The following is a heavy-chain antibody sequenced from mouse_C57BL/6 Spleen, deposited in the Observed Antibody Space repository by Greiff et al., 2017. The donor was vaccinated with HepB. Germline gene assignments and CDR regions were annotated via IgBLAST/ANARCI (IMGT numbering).Heavy chain of an antibody. CDR3: TDLGRDY. J-gene: IGHJ2*01. CDR1: GFTFSNSW. D-gene: IGHD4-1*01. V-gene: IGHV6-3*01. CDR2: IRLKSDNYAT. Sequence: EVKVEESGGGLVPPGGSMKLSCVASGFTFSNSWMNWVRPSPEKGLEWVAQIRLKSDNYATHYAESVKGRFTISRDDSKSSVYRQMNNLRAEDTGIYYCTDLGRDYGGQGTTLTVSS.